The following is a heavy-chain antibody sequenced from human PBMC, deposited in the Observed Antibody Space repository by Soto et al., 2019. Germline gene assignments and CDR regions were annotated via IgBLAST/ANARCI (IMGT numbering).Heavy chain of an antibody. V-gene: IGHV4-34*01. CDR3: ARVGAYCSGTSCSGF. CDR2: INHSGIT. D-gene: IGHD2-15*01. J-gene: IGHJ4*02. Sequence: KTSETLSLTCAVYGGSLTGYYWSWIRQPPGKGLEWIGEINHSGITKYRPSLKSRVTMSADTSKNQFSLKLRSVTAADTAVYYCARVGAYCSGTSCSGFWGQGTLVTVSS. CDR1: GGSLTGYY.